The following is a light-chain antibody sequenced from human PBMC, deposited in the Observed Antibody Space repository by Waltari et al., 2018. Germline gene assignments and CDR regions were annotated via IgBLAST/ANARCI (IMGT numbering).Light chain of an antibody. Sequence: QSALTQPASVSGSPGQSITISCTGTSSDVGSYNLVSWYQQHPGKAPKLMIYEGSKRPSGVSNRFSGSKSGNTVSLTISGLQAEDEADYYCCSYAGSSFVVFGGGTKLTVL. CDR2: EGS. J-gene: IGLJ2*01. CDR1: SSDVGSYNL. CDR3: CSYAGSSFVV. V-gene: IGLV2-23*01.